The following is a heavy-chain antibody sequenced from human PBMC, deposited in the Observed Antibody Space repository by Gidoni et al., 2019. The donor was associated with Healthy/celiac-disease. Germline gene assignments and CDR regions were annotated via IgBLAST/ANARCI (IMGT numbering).Heavy chain of an antibody. CDR3: ALSLTGDWFDP. CDR2: INHSGST. V-gene: IGHV4-34*01. Sequence: QVQLQQWGAGLLKPSETLSLTCAVYGGSFSGYYWSWIRQPPGKGLEWIGEINHSGSTNYNPSLKSRVTISVDTSKNQFSLKLSSETAADTAVYYCALSLTGDWFDPWGQGTLVTVSS. J-gene: IGHJ5*02. D-gene: IGHD3-9*01. CDR1: GGSFSGYY.